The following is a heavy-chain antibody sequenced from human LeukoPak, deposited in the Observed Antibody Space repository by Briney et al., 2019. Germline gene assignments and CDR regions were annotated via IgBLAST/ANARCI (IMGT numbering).Heavy chain of an antibody. D-gene: IGHD2-15*01. V-gene: IGHV1-8*01. CDR3: ARVDRWSYYYYMDV. CDR2: MNPNSGNT. J-gene: IGHJ6*03. CDR1: GYTFTSYD. Sequence: ASVKVSCKASGYTFTSYDINWVRQATGQGLEWMGGMNPNSGNTGYAQKFQGRVTMTRNTSISTAYMELSSLRSEDTAVYYCARVDRWSYYYYMDVWGKGTTVTVSS.